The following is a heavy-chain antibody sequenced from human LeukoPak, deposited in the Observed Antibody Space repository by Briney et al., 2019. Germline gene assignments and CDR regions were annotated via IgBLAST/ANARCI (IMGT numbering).Heavy chain of an antibody. D-gene: IGHD6-19*01. V-gene: IGHV1-18*01. CDR3: ARGRLKRVPFKRVAAAFDY. CDR1: GYTFRNCG. Sequence: GASVKVSCKASGYTFRNCGITWVRQAPGQGLEWMGWIGTYNGNTDYAQKFQGRVIMTADTSTTTAHMELRSLRSDDTAVYYCARGRLKRVPFKRVAAAFDYWGQRTRVTVSS. J-gene: IGHJ4*02. CDR2: IGTYNGNT.